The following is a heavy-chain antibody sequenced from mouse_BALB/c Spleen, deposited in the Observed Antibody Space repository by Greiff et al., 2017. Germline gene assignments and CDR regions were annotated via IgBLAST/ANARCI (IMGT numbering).Heavy chain of an antibody. Sequence: EVHLVESGGGLVQPGGSLRLSCATSGFTFTDYYMSWVRQPPGKALEWLGFIRNKANGYTTEYSASVKGRFTISRANSQSILYLQMNTLRAEDSATDYCARDKGYGGTMDYWGQGTSVTVSS. V-gene: IGHV7-3*02. D-gene: IGHD1-1*02. J-gene: IGHJ4*01. CDR1: GFTFTDYY. CDR2: IRNKANGYTT. CDR3: ARDKGYGGTMDY.